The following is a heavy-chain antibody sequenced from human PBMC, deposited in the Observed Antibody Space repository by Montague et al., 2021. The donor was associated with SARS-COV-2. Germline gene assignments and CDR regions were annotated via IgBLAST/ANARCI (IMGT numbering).Heavy chain of an antibody. V-gene: IGHV4-4*07. Sequence: SETLSLTCTVSGGSISGYYWRWFRQSAGKGLEWIGRIYNSGSTSXNPSRKSRVTMSVDTSKNQFSLKLSSVTAADTAVYYCVRDQGKSNWNYPDYWGQGTLVTVSS. CDR3: VRDQGKSNWNYPDY. CDR1: GGSISGYY. D-gene: IGHD1-20*01. J-gene: IGHJ4*02. CDR2: IYNSGST.